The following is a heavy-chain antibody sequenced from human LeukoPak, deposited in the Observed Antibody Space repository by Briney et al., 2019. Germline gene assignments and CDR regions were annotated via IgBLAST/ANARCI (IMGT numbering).Heavy chain of an antibody. J-gene: IGHJ4*02. CDR3: ARARVDTMIVVVIMDY. V-gene: IGHV1-46*01. Sequence: ASVKVSCKASGGTFSSYAISWVRQAPGQGLEWMGIINPGGGSTSYAQKFQGRVTMTRDTSTSTVYMELSSLRSEDTAVYYCARARVDTMIVVVIMDYWGQGTLVTVSS. D-gene: IGHD3-22*01. CDR2: INPGGGST. CDR1: GGTFSSYA.